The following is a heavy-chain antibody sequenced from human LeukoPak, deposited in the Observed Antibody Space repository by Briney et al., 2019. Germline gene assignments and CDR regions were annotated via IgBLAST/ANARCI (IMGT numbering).Heavy chain of an antibody. J-gene: IGHJ3*02. Sequence: SVKLSFKASGGTFSSYAISWVRQAPGQGLEWMGRIITILGIANYAQKFQGRVTITADKSTSTAYMELSSLRSEDTAVYYCADAQNYYDSSDLDAFDIWGQGTMVTVSS. V-gene: IGHV1-69*04. CDR1: GGTFSSYA. CDR2: IITILGIA. CDR3: ADAQNYYDSSDLDAFDI. D-gene: IGHD3-22*01.